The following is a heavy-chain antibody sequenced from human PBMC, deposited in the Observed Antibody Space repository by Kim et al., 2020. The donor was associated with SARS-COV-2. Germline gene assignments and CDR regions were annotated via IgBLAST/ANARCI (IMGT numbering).Heavy chain of an antibody. J-gene: IGHJ4*02. CDR3: ARDGARGGSSGWYYFY. Sequence: GGSLRLSCAASGFTFSSYAMHWVRQAPGKGLEWVAVISYDGSNKYYADSVKGRFTISRDNSKNTLYLQMNSLRAEDTAVYYCARDGARGGSSGWYYFYWGQGTLVTVSS. CDR1: GFTFSSYA. D-gene: IGHD6-19*01. V-gene: IGHV3-30-3*01. CDR2: ISYDGSNK.